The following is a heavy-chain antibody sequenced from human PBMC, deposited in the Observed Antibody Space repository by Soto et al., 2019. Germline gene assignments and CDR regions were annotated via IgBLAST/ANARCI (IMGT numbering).Heavy chain of an antibody. Sequence: GGSLILSCAASGFTVSSNYMSWVRQAPGKGLEWVSVIYSGGSTYYADSVKGRFTISRHNSKNTLYLQMNSLRAEDTAVYYCARDSSSWKYYYYGMDVWGQETTVTVSS. CDR1: GFTVSSNY. J-gene: IGHJ6*02. D-gene: IGHD6-13*01. CDR2: IYSGGST. V-gene: IGHV3-53*04. CDR3: ARDSSSWKYYYYGMDV.